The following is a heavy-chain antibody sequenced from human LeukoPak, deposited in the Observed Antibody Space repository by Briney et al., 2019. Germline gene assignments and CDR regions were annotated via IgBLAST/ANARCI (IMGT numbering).Heavy chain of an antibody. CDR2: ISYDGSSK. J-gene: IGHJ4*02. CDR1: GFTFSSYD. Sequence: GGSLRLSCAVSGFTFSSYDMHGVRQAPGKGLEWVAVISYDGSSKYYADSVKGRFTISRDNSKNTLYLQMNSLRAEDTAVYYCAKGHTAMITQDYWGQGTLVTVSS. D-gene: IGHD1-20*01. CDR3: AKGHTAMITQDY. V-gene: IGHV3-30*18.